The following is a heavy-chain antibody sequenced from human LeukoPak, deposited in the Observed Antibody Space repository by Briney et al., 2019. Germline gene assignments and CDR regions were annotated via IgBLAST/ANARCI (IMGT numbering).Heavy chain of an antibody. D-gene: IGHD3-22*01. CDR3: RAATRYLDYYYDY. J-gene: IGHJ4*02. Sequence: GGSLRLSCAASRFTFNIFGMHWVRQAPGKGLEWVAVISFDGSNKYYADSVRGRFTISRDNSRDTPYLQMSSLTIEDTAVYYCRAATRYLDYYYDYWGRGTLVTVSS. CDR1: RFTFNIFG. V-gene: IGHV3-30*03. CDR2: ISFDGSNK.